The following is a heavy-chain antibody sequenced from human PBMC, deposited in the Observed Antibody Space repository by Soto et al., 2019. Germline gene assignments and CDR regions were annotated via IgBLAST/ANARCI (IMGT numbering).Heavy chain of an antibody. D-gene: IGHD2-15*01. CDR3: ARRPLGYCSSGTCYRPYYFDY. J-gene: IGHJ4*02. CDR1: GDSINSSPYY. Sequence: SETLSLTCTVSGDSINSSPYYWGWIRQPPGKGLEWIGNIYSSGTTYYNSSLETRVAISLDTSRNQFSLKLNSVTAADTAVYYCARRPLGYCSSGTCYRPYYFDYWGQGILVTVSS. V-gene: IGHV4-39*01. CDR2: IYSSGTT.